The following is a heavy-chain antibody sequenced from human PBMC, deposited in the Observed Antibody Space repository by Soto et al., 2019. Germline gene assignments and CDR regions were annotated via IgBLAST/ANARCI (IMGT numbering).Heavy chain of an antibody. Sequence: SETLSLTCTVSGGSISIIGSFWGWFRQPPGKALEWLGNIFSSGSAYYNPSLKSRVTISIDTSKNQFSLRLSSMTAADTAVYFCAAGYTYGCFDPWGQGTQVTVSS. V-gene: IGHV4-39*01. D-gene: IGHD5-18*01. CDR1: GGSISIIGSF. CDR2: IFSSGSA. CDR3: AAGYTYGCFDP. J-gene: IGHJ5*02.